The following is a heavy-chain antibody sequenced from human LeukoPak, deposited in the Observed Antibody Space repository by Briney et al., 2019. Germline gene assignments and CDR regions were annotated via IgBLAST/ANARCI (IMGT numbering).Heavy chain of an antibody. V-gene: IGHV5-51*01. Sequence: GESLKISCKGSGYNFTSYWIGWVRQMPGKGLEWMGIIYPGDSDTRYSPSFQGQVTISADKSISTAYLQWSSLKASDTAMYYCARPYCSGGSCYYFDYWGQGTLVTVSS. J-gene: IGHJ4*02. CDR3: ARPYCSGGSCYYFDY. CDR2: IYPGDSDT. CDR1: GYNFTSYW. D-gene: IGHD2-15*01.